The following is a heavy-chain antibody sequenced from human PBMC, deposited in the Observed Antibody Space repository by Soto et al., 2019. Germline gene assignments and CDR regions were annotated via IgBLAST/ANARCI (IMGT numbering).Heavy chain of an antibody. CDR3: ARDRQYYQFWSGCQNEGPCAMDV. CDR2: INHCGGT. V-gene: IGHV4-34*02. J-gene: IGHJ6*02. D-gene: IGHD3-3*02. CDR1: GGSFSGYY. Sequence: QVQPEQWGAGLLKPSETLSLTCAVYGGSFSGYYWTWIRQAPGKGLEWIGEINHCGGTNYNSSLKRRVTISVDTSKNQFSLILYSVTAADTAVYYCARDRQYYQFWSGCQNEGPCAMDVWGQGNTVTVSS.